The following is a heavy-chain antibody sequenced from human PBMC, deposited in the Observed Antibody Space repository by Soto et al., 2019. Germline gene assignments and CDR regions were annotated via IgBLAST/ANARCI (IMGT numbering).Heavy chain of an antibody. Sequence: QVQLVQSGAEVKKPGASVKVSCKASGYTFTFYYMHWVRQAPGQGLEWLGVINPYGGSTNYAQKFQGRVTMTRETSTSIVYMELYTLTSEDTAVYYCARVGYYGSGTYYGLGDFWGQGTLVTVSS. CDR2: INPYGGST. J-gene: IGHJ4*02. CDR1: GYTFTFYY. D-gene: IGHD3-10*01. V-gene: IGHV1-46*01. CDR3: ARVGYYGSGTYYGLGDF.